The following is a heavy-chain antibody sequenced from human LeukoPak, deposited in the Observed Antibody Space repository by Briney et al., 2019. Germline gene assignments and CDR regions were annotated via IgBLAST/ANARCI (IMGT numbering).Heavy chain of an antibody. CDR2: IKQDGSEK. Sequence: GGSLRLSCAASGFTFSSYWMSWVRQAPGKGLEWVANIKQDGSEKYYVDSVKGRFTISRDNAKNSLYLQMNSLRAEDTAVYYCARASGGYYDPLDYWGQGTLVTVSS. D-gene: IGHD3-3*01. J-gene: IGHJ4*02. CDR1: GFTFSSYW. CDR3: ARASGGYYDPLDY. V-gene: IGHV3-7*03.